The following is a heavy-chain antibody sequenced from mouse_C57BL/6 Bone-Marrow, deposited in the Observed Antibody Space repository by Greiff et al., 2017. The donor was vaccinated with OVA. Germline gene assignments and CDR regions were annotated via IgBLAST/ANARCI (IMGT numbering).Heavy chain of an antibody. V-gene: IGHV2-5*01. J-gene: IGHJ3*01. CDR3: AKNMRNYAWFAY. CDR2: IWRGGST. Sequence: VHLVESGPGLVQPSQSLSITCTVSGFSLTSYGVHWVRQSPGKGLEWLGVIWRGGSTDYNAAFMSRLSITKDNSKSQVFLKMNRRQAYYTPIYYCAKNMRNYAWFAYWGQGTLVTVSA. CDR1: GFSLTSYG. D-gene: IGHD2-1*01.